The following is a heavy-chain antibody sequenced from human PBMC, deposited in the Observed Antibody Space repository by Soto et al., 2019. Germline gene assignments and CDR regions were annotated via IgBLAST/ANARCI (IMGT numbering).Heavy chain of an antibody. J-gene: IGHJ5*02. CDR3: AGGKMSIAVAYGWFDP. V-gene: IGHV1-69*12. CDR1: GGTFSSYA. CDR2: IIPIFGTA. Sequence: QVQLVQSGAEVKKPGSSVKVSCKASGGTFSSYAISWVRQAPGQGLEWMGGIIPIFGTANYAQKFQGRVTITADESTSTAYMELSSLRSEDTAVYYCAGGKMSIAVAYGWFDPWGQGTLVTVSS. D-gene: IGHD6-19*01.